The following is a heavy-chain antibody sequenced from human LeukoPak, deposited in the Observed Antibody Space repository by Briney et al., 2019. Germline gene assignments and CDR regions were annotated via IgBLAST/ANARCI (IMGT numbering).Heavy chain of an antibody. J-gene: IGHJ4*02. CDR1: GFTFSSYW. D-gene: IGHD3-16*02. CDR3: ARSGPSYYDYVWGSHRPSYYFDY. Sequence: GGSLRLSCAASGFTFSSYWMSWVRQAPGKGLEWVANIKQDGSEKYYVDSVKGRFTISRDNAKNSLYLQMNSLRAEDTAVYYCARSGPSYYDYVWGSHRPSYYFDYWGQGTLVTVSS. CDR2: IKQDGSEK. V-gene: IGHV3-7*01.